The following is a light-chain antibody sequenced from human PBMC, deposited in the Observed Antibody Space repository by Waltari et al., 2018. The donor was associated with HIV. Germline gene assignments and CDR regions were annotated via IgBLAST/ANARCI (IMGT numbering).Light chain of an antibody. Sequence: QPPLTQSRSVSGSPGQSITISCTGTSNDVGAYNYVSWYHQHPGRAPKLLIFELNWCPSGGPESFSGFKSGNTAPLTISGLQAEDEADDYCCSSAGRYTFVFGTGTKVTVL. CDR2: ELN. J-gene: IGLJ1*01. V-gene: IGLV2-11*01. CDR1: SNDVGAYNY. CDR3: CSSAGRYTFV.